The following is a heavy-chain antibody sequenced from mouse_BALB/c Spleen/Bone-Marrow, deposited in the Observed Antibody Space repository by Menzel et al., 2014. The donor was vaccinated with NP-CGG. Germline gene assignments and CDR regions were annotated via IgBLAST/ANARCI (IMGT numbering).Heavy chain of an antibody. CDR1: GNTFTSYD. CDR3: VRSRLRDWYFDV. V-gene: IGHV1S56*01. D-gene: IGHD1-2*01. Sequence: QVQLQQSGVELVKPGASVKLSCKASGNTFTSYDINWVRQRPEQGLEWIGWIFPGDSTTKYNEKFKGKATLSTDKSSSTVHMQLSSLTSEDSAVYFCVRSRLRDWYFDVWGAGTTVTISS. CDR2: IFPGDSTT. J-gene: IGHJ1*01.